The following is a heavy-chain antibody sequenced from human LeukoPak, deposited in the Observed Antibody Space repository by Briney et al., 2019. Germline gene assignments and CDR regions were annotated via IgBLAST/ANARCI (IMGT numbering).Heavy chain of an antibody. Sequence: ASVKVSCKASGFTFTNYAMHWVRQAPGQRLEWMAWINADNGNTKYSPKFQGRVTITRDTSASTVYMELSSLTSEDTAAYYCAREWVWFGESRYFSYWGQGTLVTVSS. V-gene: IGHV1-3*01. CDR1: GFTFTNYA. J-gene: IGHJ4*02. CDR2: INADNGNT. D-gene: IGHD3-10*01. CDR3: AREWVWFGESRYFSY.